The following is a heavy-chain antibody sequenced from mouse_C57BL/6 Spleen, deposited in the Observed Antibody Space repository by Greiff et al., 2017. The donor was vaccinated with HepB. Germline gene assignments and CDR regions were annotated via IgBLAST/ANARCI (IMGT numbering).Heavy chain of an antibody. CDR3: ARGVSITTDAMDY. J-gene: IGHJ4*01. D-gene: IGHD1-1*01. V-gene: IGHV5-16*01. CDR1: GFTFSDYY. CDR2: INYDGSST. Sequence: EVMLVESEGGLVQPGSSMKLSCTASGFTFSDYYMAWVRQVPEKGLEWVANINYDGSSTYYLDSLKSRFIISRDNAKNILYLQMSSLKSEDTATYYCARGVSITTDAMDYWGQGTSVTVSS.